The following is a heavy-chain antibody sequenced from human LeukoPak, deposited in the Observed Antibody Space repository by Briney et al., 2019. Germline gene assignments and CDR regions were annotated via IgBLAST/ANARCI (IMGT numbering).Heavy chain of an antibody. V-gene: IGHV3-30*03. CDR2: ISCDGGNK. J-gene: IGHJ2*01. CDR1: GLTFSSYG. D-gene: IGHD3-22*01. CDR3: ARYYDSSGYQGWYFDL. Sequence: GRSLRLSCAASGLTFSSYGMHWVRLAPGKGPEWVAVISCDGGNKYYADSVKGRFTISRDNSKNSLYLQMNSLRAEDSAVYYCARYYDSSGYQGWYFDLWGRGTLVTVSS.